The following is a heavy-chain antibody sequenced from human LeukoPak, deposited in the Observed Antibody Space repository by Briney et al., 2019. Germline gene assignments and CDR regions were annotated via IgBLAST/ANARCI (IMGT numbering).Heavy chain of an antibody. CDR1: GGSISSSNW. CDR2: IYHSGST. CDR3: ARVRYFDWFPYYFDY. V-gene: IGHV4-4*02. J-gene: IGHJ4*02. Sequence: SGTLSLTCAVSGGSISSSNWWSWVRQPPEKGLEWIGDIYHSGSTNYNPSLKSRVTISVDKSKNQFSLKLSSVTAADTAVYYCARVRYFDWFPYYFDYWGQGTLVTVSS. D-gene: IGHD3-9*01.